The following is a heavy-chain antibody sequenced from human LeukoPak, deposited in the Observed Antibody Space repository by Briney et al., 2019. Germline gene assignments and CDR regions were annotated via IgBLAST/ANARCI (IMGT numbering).Heavy chain of an antibody. V-gene: IGHV1-69*04. CDR1: GGTFSSYA. D-gene: IGHD5-24*01. J-gene: IGHJ6*02. Sequence: ASVKVSCKASGGTFSSYAISWVRQAPGQGLEWMGRIIPVLGITNYAQKFQGRVTITADKSTSTADMELSSLRSEDTAVYYCARGGGSWLQLSVADYYGMDVWGRGTTVTVSS. CDR2: IIPVLGIT. CDR3: ARGGGSWLQLSVADYYGMDV.